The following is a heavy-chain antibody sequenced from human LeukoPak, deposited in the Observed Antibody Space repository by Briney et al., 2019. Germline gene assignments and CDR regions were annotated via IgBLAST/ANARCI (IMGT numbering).Heavy chain of an antibody. J-gene: IGHJ4*02. CDR2: ISYDGSNK. V-gene: IGHV3-30*03. CDR3: AGGIYSSGWYLDY. Sequence: GGSLRLSCAASGFTFSSYGMHWVRQAPGKGLEWVAVISYDGSNKYYADSVKGRFTISRDNSKNTLYLQMNSLRAEDTAVYYCAGGIYSSGWYLDYWGQGTLVTVSS. D-gene: IGHD6-19*01. CDR1: GFTFSSYG.